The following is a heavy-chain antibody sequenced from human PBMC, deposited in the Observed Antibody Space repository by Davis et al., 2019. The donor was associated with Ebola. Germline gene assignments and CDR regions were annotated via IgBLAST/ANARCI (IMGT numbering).Heavy chain of an antibody. CDR2: IRSKAYGGTT. V-gene: IGHV3-49*03. Sequence: GGSLRLSCTASGFTFGDYAMSWFRQAPGKGLEWVGFIRSKAYGGTTEYAASVKGRFTISRDDSKSIAYLQMNSLKTEDTAVYYCTRDSPWYYDSSGYYYKPANYYYGMDVWGQGTTVTVSS. CDR3: TRDSPWYYDSSGYYYKPANYYYGMDV. CDR1: GFTFGDYA. D-gene: IGHD3-22*01. J-gene: IGHJ6*02.